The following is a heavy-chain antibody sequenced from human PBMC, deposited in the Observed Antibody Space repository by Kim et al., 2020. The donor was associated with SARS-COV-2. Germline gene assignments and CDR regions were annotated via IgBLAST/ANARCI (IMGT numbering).Heavy chain of an antibody. CDR3: AKDSPYYNILTGYSNWFDP. Sequence: GGSLRLSCAASGFTFSSYAMSWVRQAPGKGLEWVSAISGSGGSTYYADSVKGRFTISRDNSKNTLYLQMNSLRAEDTAVYYCAKDSPYYNILTGYSNWFDPWGQGTLVTVSS. CDR2: ISGSGGST. CDR1: GFTFSSYA. V-gene: IGHV3-23*01. D-gene: IGHD3-9*01. J-gene: IGHJ5*02.